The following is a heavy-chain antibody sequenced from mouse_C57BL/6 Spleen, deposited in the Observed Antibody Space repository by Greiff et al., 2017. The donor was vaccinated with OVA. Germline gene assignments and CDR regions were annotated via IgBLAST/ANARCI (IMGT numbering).Heavy chain of an antibody. V-gene: IGHV1-26*01. CDR2: INPNNGGT. D-gene: IGHD1-1*01. Sequence: EVQLQQSGPELVKPGASVKISCKASGYTFTDYYMNWVKQSHGKSLEWIGDINPNNGGTSYNQKFKGKATLTVDKSSSTAYMELRSLTSEDSAVYYCAHYGSTPFDYWGQGTTLTVSS. J-gene: IGHJ2*01. CDR3: AHYGSTPFDY. CDR1: GYTFTDYY.